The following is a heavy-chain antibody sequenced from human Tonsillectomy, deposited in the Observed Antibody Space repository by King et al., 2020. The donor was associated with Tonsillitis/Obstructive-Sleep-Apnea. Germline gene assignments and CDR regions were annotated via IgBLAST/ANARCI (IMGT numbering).Heavy chain of an antibody. CDR3: AHRRATVTTDYFDY. V-gene: IGHV2-5*02. Sequence: TLKESGPTLVKPTQTLTLTCTFSGFSLTTSGVGVGWIRQPPGEALEWLALIYWDDDERYSPSLKSRLTITKDTSKNQVVLTMTNMDPVDTATYYCAHRRATVTTDYFDYWGQGTLVTVSS. D-gene: IGHD4-17*01. CDR1: GFSLTTSGVG. CDR2: IYWDDDE. J-gene: IGHJ4*02.